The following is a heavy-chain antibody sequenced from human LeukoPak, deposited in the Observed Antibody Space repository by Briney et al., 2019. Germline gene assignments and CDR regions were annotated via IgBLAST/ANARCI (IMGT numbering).Heavy chain of an antibody. CDR3: ARELAARNPYFDY. D-gene: IGHD2-15*01. V-gene: IGHV4-39*07. CDR1: GGSITSSSYY. J-gene: IGHJ4*02. Sequence: SETLSLTCTVSGGSITSSSYYWGWIRQPPGKGLQWIGSFYYSGSTYYNPSLKSRVTIYVDTSKNQFSLKLSSVTAADTAVYYCARELAARNPYFDYWGQGTLVTVSS. CDR2: FYYSGST.